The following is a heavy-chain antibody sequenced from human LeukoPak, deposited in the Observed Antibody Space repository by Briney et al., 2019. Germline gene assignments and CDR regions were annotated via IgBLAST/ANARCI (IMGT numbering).Heavy chain of an antibody. J-gene: IGHJ4*02. CDR1: GFTFSTYS. Sequence: GGSLRLSCAASGFTFSTYSMNWVRQAPGKGLEWVSYIDTGTSTIYYADSVKGRFTISKDNAKNSLYLQMNSLRPEDTAVYYCAKDIDYFGSGSFLDYWGQGTLVTVSS. CDR3: AKDIDYFGSGSFLDY. D-gene: IGHD3-10*01. CDR2: IDTGTSTI. V-gene: IGHV3-48*01.